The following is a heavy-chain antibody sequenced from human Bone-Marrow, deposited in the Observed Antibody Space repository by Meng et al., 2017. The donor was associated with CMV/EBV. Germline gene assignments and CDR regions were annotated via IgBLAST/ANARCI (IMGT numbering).Heavy chain of an antibody. D-gene: IGHD2-15*01. CDR3: AKSGRGGYCSGGTTCSDWFDT. CDR1: GFTFSSYG. J-gene: IGHJ5*02. Sequence: GESLKISCAASGFTFSSYGMHWVRQAPGKGLEWVAFIRYDGSNKYYADSVKGRFTISRDNSKNTLYLQMNSLRAEDTAVYYCAKSGRGGYCSGGTTCSDWFDTWGQGTLVTVSS. V-gene: IGHV3-30*02. CDR2: IRYDGSNK.